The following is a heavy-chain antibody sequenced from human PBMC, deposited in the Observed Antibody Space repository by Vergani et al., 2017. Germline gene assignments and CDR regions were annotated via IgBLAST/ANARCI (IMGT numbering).Heavy chain of an antibody. D-gene: IGHD2-15*01. CDR2: ISAYNGNT. CDR1: GYTFSTYG. CDR3: ARDLIENDTYGRSCY. Sequence: QVQLVQSGAEVKKPGASVKVSCKASGYTFSTYGISWVRQAPGQGLEWMGWISAYNGNTNYPEKFQGRLTMTTDTSTRTAHMELRSLRSDDTAVYYCARDLIENDTYGRSCYWGPGTLVTVSS. V-gene: IGHV1-18*01. J-gene: IGHJ1*01.